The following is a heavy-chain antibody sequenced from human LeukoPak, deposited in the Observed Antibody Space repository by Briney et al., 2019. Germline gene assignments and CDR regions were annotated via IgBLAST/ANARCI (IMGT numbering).Heavy chain of an antibody. V-gene: IGHV4-59*01. Sequence: SETLSLTCTVSGGSISSYYWSRIRQPPGKGLEWIGYMYYSGSTNYNPSLKSRVTISVDTSKNQFSLKLSSATAADTAVYYCTGGLAVAADAFDIWSQGTMVTVSS. CDR2: MYYSGST. D-gene: IGHD6-19*01. CDR3: TGGLAVAADAFDI. CDR1: GGSISSYY. J-gene: IGHJ3*02.